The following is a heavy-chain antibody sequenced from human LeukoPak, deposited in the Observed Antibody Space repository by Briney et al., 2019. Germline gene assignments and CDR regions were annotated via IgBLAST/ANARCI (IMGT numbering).Heavy chain of an antibody. D-gene: IGHD3-22*01. Sequence: ASVKVSCKASGYTFTSYGISWARQAPGQGLEWMGWISAYNGNTNYAQKLQGRVTMTTDTSTSTAYMELRSLRSDDTAVYYCARVYYDSSGYYYYYYMDVWGKGTTVTVSS. CDR1: GYTFTSYG. CDR2: ISAYNGNT. J-gene: IGHJ6*03. V-gene: IGHV1-18*01. CDR3: ARVYYDSSGYYYYYYMDV.